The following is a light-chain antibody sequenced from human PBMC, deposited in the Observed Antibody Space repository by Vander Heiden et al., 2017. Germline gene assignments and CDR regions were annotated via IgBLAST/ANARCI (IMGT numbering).Light chain of an antibody. V-gene: IGKV3-20*01. Sequence: EIVLTQSPGTLSLSPGERATLSCRASQRVRSSHLAWYQQKPGQAPRLLIYGTSSRATGIPDRFSGSGSGTDFTLTISRLEPEDFAVYYCQQYDSPPRTFGQGTKLENK. CDR3: QQYDSPPRT. J-gene: IGKJ2*01. CDR2: GTS. CDR1: QRVRSSH.